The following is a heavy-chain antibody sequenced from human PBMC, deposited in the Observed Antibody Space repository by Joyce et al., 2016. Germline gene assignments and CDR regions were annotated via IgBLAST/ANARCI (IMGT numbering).Heavy chain of an antibody. CDR2: IHTGNGNT. Sequence: QVQLVQSGAEVTKPGASVKVSCKASGYTLTSNAMHWVRQAPGQSLEWLGWIHTGNGNTKYSQMFQGRVTITRDTSASTVYMELSSLRSEDTAVYYCTRGYLRGYNYGDMDVWGKGTTVTVSS. D-gene: IGHD5-18*01. J-gene: IGHJ6*03. CDR1: GYTLTSNA. CDR3: TRGYLRGYNYGDMDV. V-gene: IGHV1-3*04.